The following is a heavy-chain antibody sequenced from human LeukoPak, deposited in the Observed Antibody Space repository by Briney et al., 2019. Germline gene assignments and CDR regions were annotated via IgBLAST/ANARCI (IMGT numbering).Heavy chain of an antibody. CDR1: GDSISSSRYY. Sequence: SETLSLTCTVSGDSISSSRYYWGWIRQTPGKGPEWIGTIYSNGITYYNASLKSRVTISVDTSKNQFSLKLDSVTAADTAVYHCARHYCTGGPCYMDHWGQGSLVTVSS. J-gene: IGHJ4*02. CDR3: ARHYCTGGPCYMDH. V-gene: IGHV4-39*01. D-gene: IGHD2-8*02. CDR2: IYSNGIT.